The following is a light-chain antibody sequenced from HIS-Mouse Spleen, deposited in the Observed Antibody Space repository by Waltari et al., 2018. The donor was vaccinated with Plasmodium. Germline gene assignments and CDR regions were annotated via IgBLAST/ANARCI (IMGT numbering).Light chain of an antibody. CDR1: QSVRSN. CDR3: QQYNNWSFT. Sequence: EIVMTQSPATLSVSPGERATISCRASQSVRSNLAWYQQKPGQAPRLLVYGASTRATGIPARFSGSGSGTEFTLTISSLQSEDFAVYYCQQYNNWSFTFGPGTKVDIK. CDR2: GAS. J-gene: IGKJ3*01. V-gene: IGKV3-15*01.